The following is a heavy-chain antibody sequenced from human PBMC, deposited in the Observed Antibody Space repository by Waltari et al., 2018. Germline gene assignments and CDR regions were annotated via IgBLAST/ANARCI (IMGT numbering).Heavy chain of an antibody. CDR3: LRPTVTPY. D-gene: IGHD2-21*02. J-gene: IGHJ4*02. CDR1: GSTFCSYA. V-gene: IGHV3-23*01. Sequence: EVQLLESGGDRVQPGGSLRLSCVASGSTFCSYAMSWVRQAPGKGLEWVSAITGSGSSTYYADSVKGRFTISRDNSKNTVYLQMDNLRADDTAVYYCLRPTVTPYWGQGTLVTVSS. CDR2: ITGSGSST.